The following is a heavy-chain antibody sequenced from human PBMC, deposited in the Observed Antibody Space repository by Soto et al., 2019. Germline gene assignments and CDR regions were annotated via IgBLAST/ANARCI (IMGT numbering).Heavy chain of an antibody. Sequence: GGSLRLSCAASGFTFRNYAMHWVRQAPGKGLEWVATISYDGDNKYHTDSVKGPFTISRDNSKNTLYLQMNSLRPEDTAVYYCARPWGQLSTYYYGMDTWGQGTTVTVSS. CDR1: GFTFRNYA. CDR2: ISYDGDNK. V-gene: IGHV3-30-3*01. J-gene: IGHJ6*02. D-gene: IGHD3-16*01. CDR3: ARPWGQLSTYYYGMDT.